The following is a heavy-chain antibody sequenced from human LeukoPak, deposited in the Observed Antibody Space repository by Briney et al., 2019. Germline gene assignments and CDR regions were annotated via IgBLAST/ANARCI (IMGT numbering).Heavy chain of an antibody. CDR2: INHSGSA. V-gene: IGHV4-34*01. Sequence: SETLSLTCAVSGGSFSGYYWTWIRQPPGKGLEWIGEINHSGSANYNPSLKSRVTISLDTSKNQFSLKLSSVTAADTAVYYCAREDCSGGSCYYNWFDPWGQGTLVTVSS. CDR3: AREDCSGGSCYYNWFDP. J-gene: IGHJ5*02. D-gene: IGHD2-15*01. CDR1: GGSFSGYY.